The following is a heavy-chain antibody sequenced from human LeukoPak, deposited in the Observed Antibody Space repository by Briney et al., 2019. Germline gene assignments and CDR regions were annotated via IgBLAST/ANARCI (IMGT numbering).Heavy chain of an antibody. V-gene: IGHV3-53*04. CDR1: GFTVSSNY. D-gene: IGHD5-18*01. J-gene: IGHJ3*02. Sequence: PGGSLRLSCAASGFTVSSNYMNWVRQAPGKGLEWVSVIYSGGSTYYADSVKGRFAISRHNSKNTLYLQMNSLRIEDTAVYFCAKGLTPGIQLWPQDAFDIRGQGTMVTVSS. CDR2: IYSGGST. CDR3: AKGLTPGIQLWPQDAFDI.